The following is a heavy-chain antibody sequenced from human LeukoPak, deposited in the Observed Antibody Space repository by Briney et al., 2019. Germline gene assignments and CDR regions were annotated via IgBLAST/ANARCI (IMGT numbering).Heavy chain of an antibody. D-gene: IGHD2-15*01. CDR3: ARGYCSGGSCYGGDDAFDI. CDR1: GGSISSYY. V-gene: IGHV4-59*12. CDR2: IYYSGST. Sequence: SETLSLTCTVSGGSISSYYWSWIRQPPGKGLEWIGYIYYSGSTNYNPSLKSRVTISIDTSKNQFSLKLSSVTAADTAVYYCARGYCSGGSCYGGDDAFDIWGQGTMVTVSS. J-gene: IGHJ3*02.